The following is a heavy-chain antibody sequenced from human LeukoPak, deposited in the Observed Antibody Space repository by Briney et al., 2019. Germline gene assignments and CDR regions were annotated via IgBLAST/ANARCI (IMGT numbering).Heavy chain of an antibody. J-gene: IGHJ4*02. Sequence: PGGSLRLSCAGSGFTFSSCAMSWVRQAPGKGLEWVSSISRSSSSTNYADSVKGRFTISRDNAKNSLYLQMNSLRAEDTAVYFCATMYYSDRSGYYDFDYWGQGTLVTVSS. CDR2: ISRSSSST. D-gene: IGHD3-22*01. V-gene: IGHV3-21*01. CDR3: ATMYYSDRSGYYDFDY. CDR1: GFTFSSCA.